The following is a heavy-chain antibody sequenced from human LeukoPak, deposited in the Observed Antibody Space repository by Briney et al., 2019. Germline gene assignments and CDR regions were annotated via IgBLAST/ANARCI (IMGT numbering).Heavy chain of an antibody. CDR2: MNQDGSEK. Sequence: GGSLRLSCAASEFTFSTHWMSWVRQAPGKGLEWVANMNQDGSEKYYVDSVKGRFTISRDNAKNSLFLQMNSLRAEDTAVYYCARDRGGSSYGWGQGTLVTVSS. J-gene: IGHJ4*02. D-gene: IGHD5-18*01. CDR1: EFTFSTHW. CDR3: ARDRGGSSYG. V-gene: IGHV3-7*04.